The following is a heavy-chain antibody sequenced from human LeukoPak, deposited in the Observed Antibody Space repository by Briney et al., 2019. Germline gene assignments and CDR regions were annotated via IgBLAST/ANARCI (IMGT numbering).Heavy chain of an antibody. CDR1: GYTFTSYY. D-gene: IGHD2-2*01. J-gene: IGHJ6*02. CDR3: ARDVLSCSSTSCYYRVVDGMDV. Sequence: ASVKVSCKASGYTFTSYYMHWVRQAPGQGLEWMGIINPSGGSTSYAQKFQARVTMTRDTSTSTVYMELSSLRSEDTAVYYCARDVLSCSSTSCYYRVVDGMDVWGQGTTVTVSS. V-gene: IGHV1-46*03. CDR2: INPSGGST.